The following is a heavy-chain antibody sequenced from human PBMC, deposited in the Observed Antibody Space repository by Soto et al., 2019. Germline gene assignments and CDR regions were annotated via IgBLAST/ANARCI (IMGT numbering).Heavy chain of an antibody. D-gene: IGHD3-16*02. CDR2: IYYSGST. CDR3: ASFTFGGVIVGYYFDY. CDR1: GGSISSSSYY. Sequence: QLQLQESGPGLVKPSETLSLTCTVSGGSISSSSYYWGWIRQPPGKGLEWIGSIYYSGSTYYNPSLKSRVTISVDTSKNQFSLKLSSVTAADTAVYYCASFTFGGVIVGYYFDYWGQGTLVTVSS. J-gene: IGHJ4*02. V-gene: IGHV4-39*01.